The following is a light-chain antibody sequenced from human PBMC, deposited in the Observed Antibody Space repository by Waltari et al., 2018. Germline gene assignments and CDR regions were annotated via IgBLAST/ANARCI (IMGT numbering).Light chain of an antibody. Sequence: QSALTQPPSASGSPGQSVTLSCTGTTSDVGGYNYLSWYQQHPGKAPKLMISEVSKRPSGVPDRFSGSKSGNTASLTVSGLQAEDEADYYCSSYAGSNNLVFGGGTKLTVL. CDR2: EVS. J-gene: IGLJ2*01. CDR1: TSDVGGYNY. CDR3: SSYAGSNNLV. V-gene: IGLV2-8*01.